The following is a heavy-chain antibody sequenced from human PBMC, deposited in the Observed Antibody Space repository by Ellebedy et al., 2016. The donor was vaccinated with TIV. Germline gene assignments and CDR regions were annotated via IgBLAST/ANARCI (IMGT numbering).Heavy chain of an antibody. CDR2: IGGSDNIV. J-gene: IGHJ5*02. CDR1: GFTFTNYY. Sequence: GGSLRLXXSASGFTFTNYYMSWIRQAPGKGLEWVSYIGGSDNIVYYKDSVKGRFTISRDKAKNLMYLQMNSLRADDTAIYYCASRLGIGPWGQGTLVTVSS. D-gene: IGHD3-16*01. CDR3: ASRLGIGP. V-gene: IGHV3-11*01.